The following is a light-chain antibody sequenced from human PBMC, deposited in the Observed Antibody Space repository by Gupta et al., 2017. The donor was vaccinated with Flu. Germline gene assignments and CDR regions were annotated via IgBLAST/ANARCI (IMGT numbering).Light chain of an antibody. Sequence: DIQMTQSPSTLSASVGDRVTITCRASQNINSWLAWYQQKAGKAPKLLIYKASTLESGVPSRFSGSRSGTDFTLSISSLQPDDIATYYCQQDNGDSWTFGQGTKVEIK. J-gene: IGKJ1*01. CDR2: KAS. V-gene: IGKV1-5*03. CDR1: QNINSW. CDR3: QQDNGDSWT.